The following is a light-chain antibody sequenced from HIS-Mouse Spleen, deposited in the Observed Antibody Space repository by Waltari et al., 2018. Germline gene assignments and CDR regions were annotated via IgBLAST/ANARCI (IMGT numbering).Light chain of an antibody. CDR3: SSYAGSNKSLV. CDR2: EVS. Sequence: QSALTQPPSASGSPGQSVTISCTGTSSDVGGYNYVSWYQQHPGKAPKLMIYEVSKRPSGVPGRFSVAKSGNTASLTVSGLQAEDEADYYCSSYAGSNKSLVFGTGTKVTVL. J-gene: IGLJ1*01. V-gene: IGLV2-8*01. CDR1: SSDVGGYNY.